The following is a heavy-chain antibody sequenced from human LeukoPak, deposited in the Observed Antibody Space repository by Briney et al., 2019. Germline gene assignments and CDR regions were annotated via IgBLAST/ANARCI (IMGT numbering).Heavy chain of an antibody. Sequence: GGSLRLSCAASRFTFSNAWMSWVRQAPGKGLEWVGRIKSKTDGGTTDYAAPVKGRFTISRDDSKNTLYLQMNSLKTEDTAVYYCTTVGGLRSYNWFDPWGQGTLVTVSS. CDR2: IKSKTDGGTT. V-gene: IGHV3-15*01. D-gene: IGHD5-12*01. CDR1: RFTFSNAW. CDR3: TTVGGLRSYNWFDP. J-gene: IGHJ5*02.